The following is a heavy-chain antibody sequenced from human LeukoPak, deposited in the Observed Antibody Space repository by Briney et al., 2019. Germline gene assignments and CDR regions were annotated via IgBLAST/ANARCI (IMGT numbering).Heavy chain of an antibody. CDR2: IKTNVNST. CDR1: GFTFSNYA. Sequence: GGSLRLSCAASGFTFSNYAMHWVRQAPGKGLEYVSSIKTNVNSTYYADSVKGRFTISRDNSESTLYLQMGSLRPDDMAVYYCARGHYFASGALDYWGQGTLVTVSS. J-gene: IGHJ4*02. D-gene: IGHD3-10*01. CDR3: ARGHYFASGALDY. V-gene: IGHV3-64*02.